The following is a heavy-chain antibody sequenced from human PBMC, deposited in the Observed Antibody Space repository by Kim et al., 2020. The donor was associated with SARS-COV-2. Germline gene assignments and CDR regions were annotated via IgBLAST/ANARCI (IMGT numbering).Heavy chain of an antibody. D-gene: IGHD3-10*01. CDR1: GYTFTSYG. V-gene: IGHV1-18*04. CDR2: ISAYNGNT. J-gene: IGHJ6*02. CDR3: ARDRSDTMVRGVIFLTAHGGGMDV. Sequence: ASVKVSCKASGYTFTSYGISWVRQAPGQGLEWMGWISAYNGNTNYAQKLQGRVTMTTDTSTSTAYMELRSLRSDDTAVYYCARDRSDTMVRGVIFLTAHGGGMDVWGQGTTVTVSS.